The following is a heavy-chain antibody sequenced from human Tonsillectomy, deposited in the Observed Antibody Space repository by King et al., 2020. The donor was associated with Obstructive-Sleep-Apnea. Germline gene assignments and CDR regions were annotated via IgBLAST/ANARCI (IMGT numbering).Heavy chain of an antibody. J-gene: IGHJ5*02. D-gene: IGHD2-2*01. CDR1: GFTFSSYW. V-gene: IGHV3-7*01. CDR2: IKQDGSEK. Sequence: VQLVESGGGLVQPGGSLRLSCAASGFTFSSYWMSWVRQAPGKGLEWVANIKQDGSEKYYVDSVKGRFTISRDNAKNSLYLQMNSLRAEDTAWYYCARKYCSSNSCYLYNWFDPWGQGTLVTVSS. CDR3: ARKYCSSNSCYLYNWFDP.